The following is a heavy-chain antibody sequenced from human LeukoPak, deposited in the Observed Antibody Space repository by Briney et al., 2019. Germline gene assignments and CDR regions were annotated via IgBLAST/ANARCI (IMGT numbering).Heavy chain of an antibody. CDR3: TTASFGSPPG. CDR1: GFTFNNAW. J-gene: IGHJ4*02. CDR2: IKRKTDGGTT. D-gene: IGHD3-10*01. Sequence: PGGSLRLSCAASGFTFNNAWMSWVRQAPEKGLEWVGHIKRKTDGGTTDYAAPVKGRFTISRDDSKSMLFLQMNSLKPEDTAVYYCTTASFGSPPGWGQGTLVTVSS. V-gene: IGHV3-15*01.